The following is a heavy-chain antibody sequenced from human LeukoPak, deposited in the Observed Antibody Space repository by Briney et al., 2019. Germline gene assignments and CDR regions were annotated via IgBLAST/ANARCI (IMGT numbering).Heavy chain of an antibody. V-gene: IGHV4-34*01. CDR2: INHSGST. CDR1: GGSFSGYY. J-gene: IGHJ4*02. Sequence: PSETLSLTCAVYGGSFSGYYWSWIRQPPGKGLEWIGEINHSGSTNYNPSLKSRVTISVDTSKNQFSLKLSSVTAADTTVYYCARDGFWSDSYGIDYWGQGTLVTVSS. D-gene: IGHD5-18*01. CDR3: ARDGFWSDSYGIDY.